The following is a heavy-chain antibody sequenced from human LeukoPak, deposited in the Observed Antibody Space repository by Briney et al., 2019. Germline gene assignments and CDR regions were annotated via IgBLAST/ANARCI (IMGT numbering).Heavy chain of an antibody. J-gene: IGHJ3*02. D-gene: IGHD5-18*01. CDR1: GYTFTSYA. CDR2: INAGNGNT. CDR3: ARGPDVDTAMAGAFDI. V-gene: IGHV1-3*01. Sequence: ASVKVSCKASGYTFTSYAMHWVRQAPGQRLEWMGWINAGNGNTKYSQKFQGRVTITADESTSTAYMELSSLRSEDTAVYYWARGPDVDTAMAGAFDIWGQGTMVTVSS.